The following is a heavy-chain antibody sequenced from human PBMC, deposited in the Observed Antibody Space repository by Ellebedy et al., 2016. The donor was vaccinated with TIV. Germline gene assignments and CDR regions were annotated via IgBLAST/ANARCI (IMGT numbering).Heavy chain of an antibody. CDR2: IYSGGSP. J-gene: IGHJ3*02. CDR1: GGSMSSYY. D-gene: IGHD2/OR15-2a*01. Sequence: MPSETLSLTCTVSGGSMSSYYWTWIRQQPGKGLEWIGYIYSGGSPDYNPSLKSRVTISVDTSKNQFSLKLSSLTAADTAVYYCARDCFYDGYAFDIWGQGTMVTVSS. CDR3: ARDCFYDGYAFDI. V-gene: IGHV4-59*06.